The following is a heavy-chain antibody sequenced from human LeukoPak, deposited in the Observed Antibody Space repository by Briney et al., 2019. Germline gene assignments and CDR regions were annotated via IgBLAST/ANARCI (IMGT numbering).Heavy chain of an antibody. CDR3: ARRLLVHDGFDI. V-gene: IGHV3-72*01. CDR1: GFSFSDHY. CDR2: ITYKANSYTT. Sequence: GGSLRLSCAASGFSFSDHYMDWVRQAPGKGLEWVGRITYKANSYTTHYAASVEGRSTISRDDSRNSLYLQMNSLKTEDTAVYYCARRLLVHDGFDIWGQGTMVTVSS. D-gene: IGHD3-3*01. J-gene: IGHJ3*02.